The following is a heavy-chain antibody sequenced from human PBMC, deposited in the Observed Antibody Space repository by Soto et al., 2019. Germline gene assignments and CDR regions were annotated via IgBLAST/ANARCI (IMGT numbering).Heavy chain of an antibody. CDR2: IYYSGST. Sequence: PSETLSLTCTVSGGSISSGDYYWSWIRQPPGKGLEWIGYIYYSGSTYYNPPLKSRVTISVDTSKNQFSLKLSSVTAADTAVYYCARGDAVTMVRGVSPGWFDPWGQGTLVTVSS. J-gene: IGHJ5*02. D-gene: IGHD3-10*01. CDR1: GGSISSGDYY. CDR3: ARGDAVTMVRGVSPGWFDP. V-gene: IGHV4-30-4*01.